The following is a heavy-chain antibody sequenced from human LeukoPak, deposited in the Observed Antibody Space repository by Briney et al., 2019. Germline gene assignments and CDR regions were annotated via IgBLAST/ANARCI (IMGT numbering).Heavy chain of an antibody. D-gene: IGHD6-13*01. Sequence: ASVKVSCKASGYTFTGYYMHWVRQAPGQGLEWMGWINPNSGGTNYAQKFQGRVTMTRDTSISTAYMELSRLRSDDTVVYYCARLGRYSSSGFDYWGQGTLVIVSS. V-gene: IGHV1-2*02. CDR2: INPNSGGT. CDR1: GYTFTGYY. CDR3: ARLGRYSSSGFDY. J-gene: IGHJ4*02.